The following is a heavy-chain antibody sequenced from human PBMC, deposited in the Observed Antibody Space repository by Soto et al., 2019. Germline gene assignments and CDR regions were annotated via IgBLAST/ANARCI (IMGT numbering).Heavy chain of an antibody. V-gene: IGHV1-18*01. Sequence: QVQLVQSGAEVKKPGASVKVSCKASGYTFTNYGISWVRQAPGQGLEWMGWISTYNGNTNYAQNLQDRVTMTTDTSTSTAYMELRSLRSDGTAVFYCARVLARYYDFWGGYFEYWGQGSLVTVSS. D-gene: IGHD3-3*01. CDR3: ARVLARYYDFWGGYFEY. J-gene: IGHJ4*02. CDR1: GYTFTNYG. CDR2: ISTYNGNT.